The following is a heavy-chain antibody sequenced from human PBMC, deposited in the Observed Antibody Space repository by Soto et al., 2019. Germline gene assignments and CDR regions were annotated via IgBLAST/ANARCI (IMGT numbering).Heavy chain of an antibody. CDR3: AKGSGYQYYFDY. D-gene: IGHD3-22*01. CDR1: GGTLSSYA. V-gene: IGHV1-69*06. Sequence: SVKVSCKASGGTLSSYAISWVRQAPGQGLEWMGGIIPIFGTANYAQKFQGRVTITADKSTSTAYMELSSLRSEDTAVYYCAKGSGYQYYFDYWGQGTLVTVSS. CDR2: IIPIFGTA. J-gene: IGHJ4*02.